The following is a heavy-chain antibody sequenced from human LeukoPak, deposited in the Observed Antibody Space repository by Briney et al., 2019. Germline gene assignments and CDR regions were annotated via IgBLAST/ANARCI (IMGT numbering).Heavy chain of an antibody. CDR1: GFTVSSTY. J-gene: IGHJ6*02. V-gene: IGHV3-53*01. Sequence: HHGGSLRLSCAASGFTVSSTYMNWVRQAPGKGLEWVSLIHSGGSTNYADSVKGRFTISRDNPRNTIYLQMNGLRAEDTAVYYCAREIVIFPDYYYYGMDVRGQGTTVTVSS. D-gene: IGHD2/OR15-2a*01. CDR3: AREIVIFPDYYYYGMDV. CDR2: IHSGGST.